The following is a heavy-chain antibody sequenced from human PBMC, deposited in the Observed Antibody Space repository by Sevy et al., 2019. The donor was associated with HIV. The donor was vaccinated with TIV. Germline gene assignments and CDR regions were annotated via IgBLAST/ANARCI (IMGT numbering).Heavy chain of an antibody. D-gene: IGHD2-15*01. Sequence: GGSLRLSCAASGFTGSSNYMSWVRQAPGKGLEWVSVIYSGGSTYYADSVKGRFTISRDNSKNTLYLQMNSLRAEDTAVYYCARDWACSGGSCYYRGAFDIWGQGTMVTVSS. V-gene: IGHV3-53*01. CDR2: IYSGGST. CDR3: ARDWACSGGSCYYRGAFDI. CDR1: GFTGSSNY. J-gene: IGHJ3*02.